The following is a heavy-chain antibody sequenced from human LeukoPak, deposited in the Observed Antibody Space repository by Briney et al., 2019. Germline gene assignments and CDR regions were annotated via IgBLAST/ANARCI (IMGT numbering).Heavy chain of an antibody. D-gene: IGHD3-22*01. CDR2: IYYSGST. CDR3: ASMTGYYYDSSGYYSPP. Sequence: PSETLSLTCTVSGGSISSSSYYWGWIRQPPGKGLEWIGSIYYSGSTYYNPTLKSRVTISVDTSKNQFSLKLSSVTAADTAVYYCASMTGYYYDSSGYYSPPWGQGTLVTVSS. J-gene: IGHJ5*02. V-gene: IGHV4-39*01. CDR1: GGSISSSSYY.